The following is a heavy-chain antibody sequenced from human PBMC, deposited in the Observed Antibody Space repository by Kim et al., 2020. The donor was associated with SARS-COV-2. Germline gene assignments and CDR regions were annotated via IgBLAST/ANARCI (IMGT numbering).Heavy chain of an antibody. Sequence: SETLSLTCTVSGGSISYYYWTWIRQPPGKGLEWIGYVFDSGSTNYNPSLKSRVTISLGTSKKQFSLQLTSVTAADTAVYYCARRKYYYDGSGNPRFWYFDLWGRGTLVTVSS. J-gene: IGHJ2*01. CDR3: ARRKYYYDGSGNPRFWYFDL. CDR2: VFDSGST. D-gene: IGHD3-22*01. CDR1: GGSISYYY. V-gene: IGHV4-59*01.